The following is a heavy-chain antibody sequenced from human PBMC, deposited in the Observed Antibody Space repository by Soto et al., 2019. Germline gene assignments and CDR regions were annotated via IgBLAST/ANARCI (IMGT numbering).Heavy chain of an antibody. D-gene: IGHD4-4*01. J-gene: IGHJ3*02. Sequence: QVQLVQSGPEVKKPGSSVKVSCEASGGTFSNFAVNWVRQAPGHGLEWVGGIIPLFNVAKYAQTFEGRVTIVADDSTSTAYMDLSSMRADDTAVYYCAASVRDVLGYDYKDTEGLDIWCQRTMVTVSS. CDR3: AASVRDVLGYDYKDTEGLDI. CDR1: GGTFSNFA. V-gene: IGHV1-69*01. CDR2: IIPLFNVA.